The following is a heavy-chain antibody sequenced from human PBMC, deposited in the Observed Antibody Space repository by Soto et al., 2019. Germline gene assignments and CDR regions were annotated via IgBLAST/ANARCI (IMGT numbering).Heavy chain of an antibody. V-gene: IGHV1-46*03. CDR3: ARAEILWFGEKDAFDI. CDR1: GYTFTSYY. Sequence: ASVKVSCKASGYTFTSYYMHRVRQAPGQGLEWMGIINPSGGSTSYAQKFQGRVTMTRDTSTSTVYMELSSLRSEDTAVYYCARAEILWFGEKDAFDIWGQGTMVTVS. CDR2: INPSGGST. J-gene: IGHJ3*02. D-gene: IGHD3-10*01.